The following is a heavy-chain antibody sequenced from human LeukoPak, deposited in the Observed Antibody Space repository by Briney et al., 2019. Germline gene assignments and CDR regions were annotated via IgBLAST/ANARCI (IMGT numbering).Heavy chain of an antibody. CDR3: ARVVEPAAGGAFDY. D-gene: IGHD2-2*01. CDR1: GGTFSSYA. V-gene: IGHV1-69*13. J-gene: IGHJ4*02. Sequence: ASVKVSCKASGGTFSSYAISWVRQAPGQGLEWMGGIIPIFGTANYAQKFQGRVTITADESTSTAYMELSSLRSEDTAVYYCARVVEPAAGGAFDYWGQGTLVTVSS. CDR2: IIPIFGTA.